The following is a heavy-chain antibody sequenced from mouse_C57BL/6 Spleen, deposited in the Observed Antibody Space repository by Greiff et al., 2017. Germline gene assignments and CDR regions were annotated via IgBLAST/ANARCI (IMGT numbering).Heavy chain of an antibody. CDR3: TTGYDYDGTFAY. CDR1: GFNIKDDY. V-gene: IGHV14-4*01. D-gene: IGHD2-4*01. CDR2: IDPENGDT. J-gene: IGHJ3*01. Sequence: EVQLQQSGAELVRPGASVKLSCTASGFNIKDDYMHWVKQRPEQGLEWIGWIDPENGDTAYASKFQGKATITADTSSNTAYLQLSSLTSEDTAVYYCTTGYDYDGTFAYWGQGTLVTVSA.